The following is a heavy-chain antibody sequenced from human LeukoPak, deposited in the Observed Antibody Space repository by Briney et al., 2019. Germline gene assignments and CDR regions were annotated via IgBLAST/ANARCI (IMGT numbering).Heavy chain of an antibody. CDR1: GFTFSSYT. CDR3: ARALKYDSDSANEYYFQH. J-gene: IGHJ1*01. Sequence: GGSLRLSCAASGFTFSSYTMSWVRQAPGKGLEWVSVIYDGGSTYHTDSVKGRFSISRDNSKNTVYLQMNSLRAEDTAVYYCARALKYDSDSANEYYFQHWGQGTLVTVSS. CDR2: IYDGGST. V-gene: IGHV3-66*01. D-gene: IGHD3-22*01.